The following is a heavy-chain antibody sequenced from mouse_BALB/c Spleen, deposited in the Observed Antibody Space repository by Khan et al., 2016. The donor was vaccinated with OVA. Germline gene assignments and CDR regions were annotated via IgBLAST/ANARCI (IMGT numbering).Heavy chain of an antibody. V-gene: IGHV3-2*02. Sequence: EVQLVESGPGLAKPSQSLSLTCTVTGYSITSGYGWNWIRQFPGNKLEWMGYISYSGSTNYNPSLKSRISITRDTAKNQFFLQLNSVTTEDTATYYCARTARRKYWGQGTTLTVSS. CDR3: ARTARRKY. CDR1: GYSITSGYG. J-gene: IGHJ2*01. CDR2: ISYSGST. D-gene: IGHD1-2*01.